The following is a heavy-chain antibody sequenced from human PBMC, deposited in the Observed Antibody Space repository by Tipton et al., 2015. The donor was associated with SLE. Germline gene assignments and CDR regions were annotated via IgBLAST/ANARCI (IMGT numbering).Heavy chain of an antibody. V-gene: IGHV3-21*01. J-gene: IGHJ4*02. Sequence: SLRLSCAASGFTFSSYGMNWVRQAPGKGLEWVSSISSSSSYIYYADSVKGRFTISRDNAKNSLYLQMNSLRAEDTAVYYCARESITIFGVVIYYFDYWGQGTLVTVSS. CDR1: GFTFSSYG. CDR2: ISSSSSYI. D-gene: IGHD3-3*01. CDR3: ARESITIFGVVIYYFDY.